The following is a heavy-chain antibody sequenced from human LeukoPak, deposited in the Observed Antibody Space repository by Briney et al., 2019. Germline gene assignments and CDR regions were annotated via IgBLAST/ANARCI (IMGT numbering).Heavy chain of an antibody. CDR1: GFTFSNYG. CDR2: IRYNGNNQ. Sequence: GRSLRLSCAASGFTFSNYGMHWVRQAPGKGLEWVAFIRYNGNNQYYADSVKGRFTISRDNSKNTLYLQMNSLKGDDTAVYYCAKDSAFYYIDVWGKGTTVTVSS. CDR3: AKDSAFYYIDV. D-gene: IGHD3-10*01. J-gene: IGHJ6*03. V-gene: IGHV3-30*02.